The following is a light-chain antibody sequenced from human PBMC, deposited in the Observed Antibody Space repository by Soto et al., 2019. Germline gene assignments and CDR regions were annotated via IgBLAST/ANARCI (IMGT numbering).Light chain of an antibody. V-gene: IGKV3-15*01. J-gene: IGKJ1*01. CDR2: GAS. CDR3: QQYDTWPPVT. CDR1: QTVNGN. Sequence: EIVMTQSPASLSVSPGSRATLSCSAIQTVNGNLAWYQQKPGQAPRLLIYGASTRAAGIPARFGGSGSGAEFTLTISSLQSEDLAVYYCQQYDTWPPVTFGQGTKVDIK.